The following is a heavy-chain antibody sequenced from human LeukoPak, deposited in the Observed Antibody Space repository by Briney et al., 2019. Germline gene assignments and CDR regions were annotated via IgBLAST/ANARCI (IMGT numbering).Heavy chain of an antibody. J-gene: IGHJ5*02. CDR2: ITSDSRYM. V-gene: IGHV3-21*01. D-gene: IGHD6-13*01. CDR1: GFTFSSYA. Sequence: GGSLRLSCAASGFTFSSYAMNWVRQAPGKGLEWVSSITSDSRYMYYADSVKGRFTISRDNAKNSLYLQMNSLRAEDTAVYYCARDRRIAAAGTDWFDPWGQGTLVTVSS. CDR3: ARDRRIAAAGTDWFDP.